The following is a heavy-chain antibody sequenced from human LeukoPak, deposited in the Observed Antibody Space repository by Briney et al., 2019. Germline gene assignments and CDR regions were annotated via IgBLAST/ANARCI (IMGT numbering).Heavy chain of an antibody. CDR3: ASGPRYYYGMDV. CDR1: GGTFSSYA. J-gene: IGHJ6*02. V-gene: IGHV1-69*04. Sequence: SVKVSCKASGGTFSSYAISWVRQAPGQGLEWMGRIIPILGIANYAQKFQGRVTITADKSTSTAYMELSSLRSEDTAVYYCASGPRYYYGMDVWGQGATVTVSS. CDR2: IIPILGIA.